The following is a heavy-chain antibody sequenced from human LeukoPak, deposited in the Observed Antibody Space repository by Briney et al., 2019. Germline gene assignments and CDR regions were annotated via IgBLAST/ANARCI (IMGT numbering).Heavy chain of an antibody. D-gene: IGHD2-15*01. V-gene: IGHV3-53*01. CDR3: ARDLIRTSGANDY. Sequence: GGSLRLSCAASGFTVSSNYMSWVRQAPGKGLEWVSVIYSGGSTYYADSVKGRFTISRDNSKNTLYLQMNSLRAEDTAVYYCARDLIRTSGANDYWGQGTLVTVSS. CDR1: GFTVSSNY. CDR2: IYSGGST. J-gene: IGHJ4*02.